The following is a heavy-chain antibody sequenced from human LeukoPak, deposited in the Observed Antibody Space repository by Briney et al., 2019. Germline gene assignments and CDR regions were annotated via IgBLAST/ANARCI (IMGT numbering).Heavy chain of an antibody. D-gene: IGHD1-1*01. Sequence: SETLSLTCTVSGGSISSSSYYWGWIRQPPGKGLEWIGSIYYSGSTYYNPSLKSRVTISVDTSKNQFSLKLSSVTAADTAVYYCARGPIELEPFDYRGQGTLVTVSS. CDR3: ARGPIELEPFDY. CDR2: IYYSGST. V-gene: IGHV4-39*07. CDR1: GGSISSSSYY. J-gene: IGHJ4*02.